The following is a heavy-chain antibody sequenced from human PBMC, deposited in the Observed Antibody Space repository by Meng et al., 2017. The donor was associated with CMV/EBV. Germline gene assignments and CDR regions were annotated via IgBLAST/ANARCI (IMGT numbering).Heavy chain of an antibody. CDR2: INWNGGST. CDR1: GFTFDDYG. J-gene: IGHJ6*02. D-gene: IGHD2-2*01. V-gene: IGHV3-20*04. Sequence: GSLKISCAASGFTFDDYGMSWVRQAPGKGLEWVSGINWNGGSTGYADSVKGRFTISRDNAKNSLYLQMNSLRAEDTALYYCAREDVVVPAANETFYYYGMDVWGQGTTVTVS. CDR3: AREDVVVPAANETFYYYGMDV.